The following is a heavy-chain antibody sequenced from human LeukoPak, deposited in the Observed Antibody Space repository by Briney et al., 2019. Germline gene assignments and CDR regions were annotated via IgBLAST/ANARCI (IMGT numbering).Heavy chain of an antibody. CDR2: IYYSGST. Sequence: SETLSLTCTVSGGSISSSSYYWGWIRQPPGKGLEWIGSIYYSGSTYYNPSLKSRVTISVDTSKNQFSLKLSSVTAADTAVYYCARNDYGDPLTGETNFDYWGQGTLVTVSS. J-gene: IGHJ4*02. V-gene: IGHV4-39*07. D-gene: IGHD4-17*01. CDR3: ARNDYGDPLTGETNFDY. CDR1: GGSISSSSYY.